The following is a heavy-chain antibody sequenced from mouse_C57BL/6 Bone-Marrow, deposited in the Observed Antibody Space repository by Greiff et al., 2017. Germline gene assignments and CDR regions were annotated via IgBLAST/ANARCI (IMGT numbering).Heavy chain of an antibody. CDR2: IDPSDSYT. Sequence: QVQLQQPGAELVRPGTSVKLSCKASGYTFTSYWMHWVKPRPGQGLEWIGVIDPSDSYTNYNQKFKGKATLTVDTSSITAYMQLSSLTSEDSAVYYCARRIRAYWGQGTLVTVSA. D-gene: IGHD2-4*01. J-gene: IGHJ3*01. CDR1: GYTFTSYW. CDR3: ARRIRAY. V-gene: IGHV1-59*01.